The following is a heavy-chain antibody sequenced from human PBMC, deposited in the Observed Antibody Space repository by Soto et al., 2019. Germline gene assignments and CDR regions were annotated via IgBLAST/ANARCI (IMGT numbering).Heavy chain of an antibody. J-gene: IGHJ3*02. CDR2: IYYRGNA. CDR1: DDSINSDKYY. D-gene: IGHD2-15*01. V-gene: IGHV4-39*01. Sequence: SETLSLTCSVSDDSINSDKYYWGWIRQPPGKGLEWIGSIYYRGNAYYNPSLQTRVTISVDKSKNQLSLKLNSVTAADTAVYYRARPQVVAATKGDAFDIWGQGTMVTVSS. CDR3: ARPQVVAATKGDAFDI.